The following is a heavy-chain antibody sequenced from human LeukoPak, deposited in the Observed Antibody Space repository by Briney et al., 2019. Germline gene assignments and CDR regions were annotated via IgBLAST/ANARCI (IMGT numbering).Heavy chain of an antibody. J-gene: IGHJ5*02. D-gene: IGHD6-13*01. CDR3: ARTSSSWSYNWFDP. CDR1: GFTFSSYW. CDR2: IKQDGSEK. V-gene: IGHV3-7*01. Sequence: GGSLRLSCAASGFTFSSYWMRWVRQAPGKGLEWVANIKQDGSEKYYVDSVKGRFTISRDNAKNSLYLQMNSLRAEDTAVYYCARTSSSWSYNWFDPWGQGTLVTVSS.